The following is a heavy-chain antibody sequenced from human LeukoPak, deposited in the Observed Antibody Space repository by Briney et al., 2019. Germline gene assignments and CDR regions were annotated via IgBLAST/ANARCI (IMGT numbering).Heavy chain of an antibody. Sequence: GASVKVSCKASGYTFTGYYMHWVRQAPGQGLEWMGWINPNSGGTNYAQKFQGRVTMTRDTSISTAYMELSRLRSDDTAVYYCARLEMAAGTKPFDYWGQGTLVTVSS. V-gene: IGHV1-2*02. CDR2: INPNSGGT. J-gene: IGHJ4*02. CDR3: ARLEMAAGTKPFDY. CDR1: GYTFTGYY. D-gene: IGHD6-13*01.